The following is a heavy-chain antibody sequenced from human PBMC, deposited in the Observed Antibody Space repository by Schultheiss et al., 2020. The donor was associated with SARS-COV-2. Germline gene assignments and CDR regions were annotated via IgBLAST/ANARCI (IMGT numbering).Heavy chain of an antibody. Sequence: ASVKVSCKASGYTFTSYDINWVRQATGQGLEWMGWMNPNSGGTNYAQKFQGRVTMTRDTSISTAYMVLRSLRSDDTAVYYCARDRVSRQQLMDVWGQGTTVTVAS. J-gene: IGHJ6*02. CDR1: GYTFTSYD. CDR3: ARDRVSRQQLMDV. V-gene: IGHV1-2*02. D-gene: IGHD6-13*01. CDR2: MNPNSGGT.